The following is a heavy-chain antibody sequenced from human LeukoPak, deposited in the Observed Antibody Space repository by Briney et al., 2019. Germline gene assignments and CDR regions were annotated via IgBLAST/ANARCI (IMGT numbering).Heavy chain of an antibody. CDR1: GFTFSSYS. Sequence: RGSLRLSCSASGFTFSSYSMHWVRQAPGNGLEYVSAISTSGSNTYYADSVKGRFTISRDNSKNTLYFQMSSLRADDTAVYYCVKGDRLTGDDQLDYWGQGTLVTVSS. CDR3: VKGDRLTGDDQLDY. V-gene: IGHV3-64*05. D-gene: IGHD7-27*01. J-gene: IGHJ4*02. CDR2: ISTSGSNT.